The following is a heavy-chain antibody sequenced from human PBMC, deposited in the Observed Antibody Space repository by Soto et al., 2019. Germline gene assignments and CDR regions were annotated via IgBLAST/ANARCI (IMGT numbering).Heavy chain of an antibody. V-gene: IGHV4-59*12. J-gene: IGHJ4*02. Sequence: SETLSLTCTVSVGSISSYYWSWIRQPPGKGLEWIGYIYYSGSTNYNPSLKSRVTISVDTSKNQFSLQLNSVTPEDTAVYYCARSGPAGYIDYWGQGTLVTVSS. D-gene: IGHD3-9*01. CDR3: ARSGPAGYIDY. CDR2: IYYSGST. CDR1: VGSISSYY.